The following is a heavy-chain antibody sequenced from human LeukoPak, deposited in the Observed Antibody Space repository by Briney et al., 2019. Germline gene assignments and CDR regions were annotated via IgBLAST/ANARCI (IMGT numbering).Heavy chain of an antibody. J-gene: IGHJ4*02. CDR3: AKDAVVGATTFFDY. CDR1: GFTFSSYG. V-gene: IGHV3-30*02. D-gene: IGHD1-26*01. CDR2: IRYDGSNK. Sequence: GGSLRLSCAASGFTFSSYGMHWVRQAPGKGLEWVAFIRYDGSNKYYADSVKGRFTISRDNSKNTLYLQMSSLRAEDTAVYYCAKDAVVGATTFFDYWGQGTLVTVSS.